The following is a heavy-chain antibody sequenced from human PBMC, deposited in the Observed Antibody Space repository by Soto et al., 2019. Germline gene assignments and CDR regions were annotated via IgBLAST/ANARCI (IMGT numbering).Heavy chain of an antibody. CDR3: ARVPAGTVFWFDP. CDR1: GYTFTSYD. D-gene: IGHD4-17*01. J-gene: IGHJ5*02. Sequence: ASVKVSCKASGYTFTSYDINWVRQATGQGLEWMGWMNPNSGNTKYAPRFQGRVTITRNTSASTAYMELNSLRSEDTAVYYCARVPAGTVFWFDPWGQGPLVTVSS. CDR2: MNPNSGNT. V-gene: IGHV1-8*01.